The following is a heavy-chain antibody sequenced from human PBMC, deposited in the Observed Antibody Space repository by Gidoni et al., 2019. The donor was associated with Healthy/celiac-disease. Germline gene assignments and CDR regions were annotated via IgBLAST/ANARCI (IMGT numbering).Heavy chain of an antibody. CDR1: CGSISSGSYY. Sequence: QVQLQLSIPGLVTPSPTLSFTCTVSCGSISSGSYYWSWIRQPAGKGLEWIGRIYTSGSTNYNPSLKSRVTISVDTSKNQFSLKLSSVTAADTAGYYWARDDYYEYDAFDIWGQGTMVTVSS. CDR3: ARDDYYEYDAFDI. CDR2: IYTSGST. J-gene: IGHJ3*02. V-gene: IGHV4-61*02. D-gene: IGHD3-22*01.